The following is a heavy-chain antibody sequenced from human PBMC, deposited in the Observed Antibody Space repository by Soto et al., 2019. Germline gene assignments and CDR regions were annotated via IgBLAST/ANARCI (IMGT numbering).Heavy chain of an antibody. J-gene: IGHJ4*02. V-gene: IGHV3-15*07. CDR2: IKSKTDGGTT. D-gene: IGHD3-22*01. CDR3: TIIYYYDSSGYYQAPKHKFDY. Sequence: PGGSLRLSCAASGFTFSNVWMNWVRQAPGKGLEWVGRIKSKTDGGTTDYAAPVKGRFTISRDDSKNTLYLQMNSLKTEDTAVYYCTIIYYYDSSGYYQAPKHKFDYWGQGTLVTVSS. CDR1: GFTFSNVW.